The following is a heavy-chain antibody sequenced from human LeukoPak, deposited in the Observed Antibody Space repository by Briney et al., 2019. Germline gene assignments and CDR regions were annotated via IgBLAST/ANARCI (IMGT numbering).Heavy chain of an antibody. V-gene: IGHV4-61*01. CDR1: GGSVSSGSYY. CDR2: IYYSGST. J-gene: IGHJ4*02. CDR3: ARALDSSGYYSYFDY. D-gene: IGHD3-22*01. Sequence: SETLSLTCTVSGGSVSSGSYYWSWIRQPPGKGLEWIGYIYYSGSTNYNPSLKSRVTISVDTSKNQFSLKLSSVTAADTAVHYCARALDSSGYYSYFDYWGQGTLVTVSS.